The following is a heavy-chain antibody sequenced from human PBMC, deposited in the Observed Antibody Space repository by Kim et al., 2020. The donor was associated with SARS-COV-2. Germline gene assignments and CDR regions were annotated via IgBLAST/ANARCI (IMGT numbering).Heavy chain of an antibody. Sequence: KLQGRVTMTTDTSTSTAYMELRSLRSDDTAVYYCARAPHDFWSGPYFDYWGQGTLVTVSS. CDR3: ARAPHDFWSGPYFDY. J-gene: IGHJ4*02. V-gene: IGHV1-18*01. D-gene: IGHD3-3*01.